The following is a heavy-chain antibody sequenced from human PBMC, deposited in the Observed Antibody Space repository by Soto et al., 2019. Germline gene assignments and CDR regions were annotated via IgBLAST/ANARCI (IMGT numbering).Heavy chain of an antibody. CDR2: ITDSGGDT. Sequence: GGSLRLSCAASRFTFSDYAMSWVRQSPGTGLEWVSAITDSGGDTYHADSVKGRFTISRDNTRDTLYLQMDSLKAEDTAVYYCAKGSSSSRPYYFDCWGQGTLVTVSS. V-gene: IGHV3-23*01. CDR3: AKGSSSSRPYYFDC. D-gene: IGHD2-2*01. J-gene: IGHJ4*02. CDR1: RFTFSDYA.